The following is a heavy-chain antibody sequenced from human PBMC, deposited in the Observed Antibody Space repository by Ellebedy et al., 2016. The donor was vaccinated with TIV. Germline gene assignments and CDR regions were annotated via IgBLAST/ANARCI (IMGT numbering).Heavy chain of an antibody. V-gene: IGHV3-48*03. CDR2: IRSSGSTI. D-gene: IGHD3-16*01. CDR1: GFTLSNYD. CDR3: ARGFTEDSFDI. J-gene: IGHJ3*02. Sequence: PGGSLRLSCAASGFTLSNYDMNWVRQAPGKGLEWVSHIRSSGSTIYYAESVKGRFTISRANANNSLYLHMNSLRAEDTAVYYCARGFTEDSFDIWGQGTVVTVSS.